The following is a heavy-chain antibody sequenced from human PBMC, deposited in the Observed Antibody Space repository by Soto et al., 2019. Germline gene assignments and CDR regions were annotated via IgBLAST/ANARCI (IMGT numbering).Heavy chain of an antibody. CDR3: AGVRGVIIESPLTFDY. J-gene: IGHJ4*02. V-gene: IGHV4-34*01. CDR2: INHSGST. Sequence: SETLSLTCAVYGGSFSGYYWSWIRQPPGKGLEWIGEINHSGSTNYNPSLKSRVTISVDTSKNQFSLKLSSVTAADTAVYYCAGVRGVIIESPLTFDYWGQGTLVTVSS. CDR1: GGSFSGYY. D-gene: IGHD3-10*01.